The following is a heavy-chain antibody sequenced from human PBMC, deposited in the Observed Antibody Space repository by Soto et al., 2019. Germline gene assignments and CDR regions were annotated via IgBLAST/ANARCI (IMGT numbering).Heavy chain of an antibody. CDR3: ARDSRANNWFDP. J-gene: IGHJ5*02. CDR2: ISANGNT. V-gene: IGHV1-18*01. CDR1: GYTFTSYG. Sequence: GASVKVSCKASGYTFTSYGISWVRQAPGQGLEWMGWISANGNTNYAQKFQGRVTMTTDTSTSTAYMEVRSLKSDDTAVYYCARDSRANNWFDPWGQGNLVTFSS. D-gene: IGHD6-13*01.